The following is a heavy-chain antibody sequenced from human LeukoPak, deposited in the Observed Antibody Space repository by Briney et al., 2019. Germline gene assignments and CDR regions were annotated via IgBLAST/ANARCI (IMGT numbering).Heavy chain of an antibody. Sequence: SETLSLTCTVSGGSISSGSYYWSWIRQPAGKGLEWIGRIYTSGSTNYNPSLKSRVTISVDTSKNQVSLKLSSVTAADTAVYYCATGNNYDSSGYYYDAFDIWGQGTMVAVSS. J-gene: IGHJ3*02. D-gene: IGHD3-22*01. CDR3: ATGNNYDSSGYYYDAFDI. V-gene: IGHV4-61*02. CDR2: IYTSGST. CDR1: GGSISSGSYY.